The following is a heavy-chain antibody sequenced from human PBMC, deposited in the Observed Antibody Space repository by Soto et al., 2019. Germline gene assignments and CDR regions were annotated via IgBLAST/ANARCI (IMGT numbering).Heavy chain of an antibody. CDR2: ISAYNGNT. Sequence: QVQLVQSGAEVKKPGAPVRSPSRPPGSPFPGYGFTWVRQPPGQGLEWMGWISAYNGNTNYAQKLQGRVTMTTDTSTSTAYMELRSLRSDDTAVYYCARDVGYGLIDYWGQGTLVTVSS. CDR1: GSPFPGYG. CDR3: ARDVGYGLIDY. D-gene: IGHD5-18*01. J-gene: IGHJ4*02. V-gene: IGHV1-18*01.